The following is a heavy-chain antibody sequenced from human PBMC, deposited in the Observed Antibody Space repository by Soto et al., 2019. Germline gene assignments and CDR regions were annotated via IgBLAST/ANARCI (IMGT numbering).Heavy chain of an antibody. Sequence: SETLSLTCTVSGGSFNSGSYSWSWIRHPPGKGLEWIGYVYHTGRTSYNPSLKSRVSISMDTSKNQFSLNPDSVTAADTAVYFCASDFAYFDSWGQGTLVTVSS. D-gene: IGHD3-3*01. V-gene: IGHV4-61*01. CDR2: VYHTGRT. CDR1: GGSFNSGSYS. J-gene: IGHJ4*02. CDR3: ASDFAYFDS.